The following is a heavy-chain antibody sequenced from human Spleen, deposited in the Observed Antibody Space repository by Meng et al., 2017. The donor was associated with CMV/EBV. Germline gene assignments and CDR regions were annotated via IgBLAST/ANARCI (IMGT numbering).Heavy chain of an antibody. J-gene: IGHJ5*02. CDR2: ISSSGSTI. D-gene: IGHD3-3*01. CDR3: ARVSYYDFWSGYHEWFDP. Sequence: GGSLRLSCAASGFIFSSYEMNWVRQAPGKGLEWVSYISSSGSTIYYADSVKGRFTMSRDNAKNSLYLQMNSLRTEDTALYYCARVSYYDFWSGYHEWFDPWGQGTLVTVSS. CDR1: GFIFSSYE. V-gene: IGHV3-48*03.